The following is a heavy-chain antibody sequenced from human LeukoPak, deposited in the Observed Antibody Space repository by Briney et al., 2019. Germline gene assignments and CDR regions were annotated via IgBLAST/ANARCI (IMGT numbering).Heavy chain of an antibody. CDR2: ISSSSSYI. Sequence: GGSLRLSCAASGFTFSSYSMNWVRQAPGKGLEWVSSISSSSSYIYYADSVKGRFTISRDNSKNTLYLQMNSLRAEDTAVYYCARNPGYSSGWSDYWGQGTLVTVSS. J-gene: IGHJ4*02. D-gene: IGHD6-19*01. CDR1: GFTFSSYS. V-gene: IGHV3-21*01. CDR3: ARNPGYSSGWSDY.